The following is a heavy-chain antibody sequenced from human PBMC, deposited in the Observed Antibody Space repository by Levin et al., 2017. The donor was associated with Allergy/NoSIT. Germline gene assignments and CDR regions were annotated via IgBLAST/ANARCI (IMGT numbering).Heavy chain of an antibody. J-gene: IGHJ5*02. CDR2: ITSSGVTM. CDR3: TRDAWGSYNFWFDL. V-gene: IGHV3-48*01. CDR1: GFSFISHS. D-gene: IGHD3-16*01. Sequence: SCAASGFSFISHSMNWVRQAPGKGLEWVSYITSSGVTMYAGSVEGRFTISRDNAKNSVHLAMSSLRAEDTAIYYCTRDAWGSYNFWFDLWGQGTLVTVSS.